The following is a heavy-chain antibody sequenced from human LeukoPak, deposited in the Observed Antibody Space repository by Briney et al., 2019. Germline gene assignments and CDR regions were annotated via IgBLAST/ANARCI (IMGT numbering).Heavy chain of an antibody. V-gene: IGHV3-53*01. D-gene: IGHD1-1*01. CDR1: GFTVSSNY. CDR3: AYEDNWNDFI. Sequence: GGSLRLSCAASGFTVSSNYMSWVRQAPGKGLEWVSVIYSGGSTYFVDSVKGRFTISRDNSKNTLYLQMNSLRAEDTAVYYCAYEDNWNDFIWGQGTLVTVSS. CDR2: IYSGGST. J-gene: IGHJ4*02.